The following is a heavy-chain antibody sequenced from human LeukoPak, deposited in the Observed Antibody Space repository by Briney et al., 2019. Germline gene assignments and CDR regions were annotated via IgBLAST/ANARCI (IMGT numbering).Heavy chain of an antibody. Sequence: PGGSLRLSCAASGFTFSTYAISWVRQAPGKGLEWVSGISGSGGDTHYADSVKGRFTISRDNSKDTLYLQMNSLRVEDTAVYYCAKGNELGSGSYGDYWGQGTLVTVSS. CDR3: AKGNELGSGSYGDY. CDR1: GFTFSTYA. J-gene: IGHJ4*02. D-gene: IGHD3-10*01. V-gene: IGHV3-23*01. CDR2: ISGSGGDT.